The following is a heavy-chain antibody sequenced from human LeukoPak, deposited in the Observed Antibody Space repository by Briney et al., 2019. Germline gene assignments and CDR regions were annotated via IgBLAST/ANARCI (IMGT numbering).Heavy chain of an antibody. D-gene: IGHD4-17*01. J-gene: IGHJ4*02. CDR1: GFTFSSYA. V-gene: IGHV3-23*01. CDR3: AKGSYGDYDY. Sequence: GGSLRLSCAASGFTFSSYAMSCVRQAPGKGLEWVSAISASGGGTYYVDSVKGRFTISRDNSRNTLYLQMNSLRAEDTAVYYCAKGSYGDYDYWGQGTLVTVSS. CDR2: ISASGGGT.